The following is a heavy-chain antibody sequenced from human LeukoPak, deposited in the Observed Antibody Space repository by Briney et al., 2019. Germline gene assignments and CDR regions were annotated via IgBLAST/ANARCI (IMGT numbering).Heavy chain of an antibody. CDR3: ARDGGGYDWDLDY. V-gene: IGHV3-21*01. D-gene: IGHD5-12*01. CDR2: IISSSSYI. Sequence: KPGGSLRLSCAASGFTFSSYSMNWVRQAPGKGLEWVSSIISSSSYIYYADSVKGRFTISRDNAKNSLYLQMNSLRAEDTAVYYCARDGGGYDWDLDYWGQGTLVTVSS. J-gene: IGHJ4*02. CDR1: GFTFSSYS.